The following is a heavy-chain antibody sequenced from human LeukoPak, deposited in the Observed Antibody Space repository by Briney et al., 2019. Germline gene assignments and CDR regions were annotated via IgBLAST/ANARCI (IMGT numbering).Heavy chain of an antibody. D-gene: IGHD6-13*01. V-gene: IGHV3-9*01. CDR2: ISWNSGSI. Sequence: GRSLRLSCAASGFTFDDYAMHWVRQAPGKGLEWVSGISWNSGSIGYADSVKGRFTISRDNAKNSLYLQMNSLRAEDTAIYYCARGRYSSTTYSFDYWGQGTLVTVSS. CDR3: ARGRYSSTTYSFDY. J-gene: IGHJ4*02. CDR1: GFTFDDYA.